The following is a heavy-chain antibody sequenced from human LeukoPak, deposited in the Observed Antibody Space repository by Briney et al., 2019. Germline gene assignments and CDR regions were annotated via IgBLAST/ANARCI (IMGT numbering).Heavy chain of an antibody. CDR3: ARDPVWGIAAAGTSVDY. CDR1: GGSISSYY. CDR2: IFYSGST. V-gene: IGHV4-39*07. D-gene: IGHD6-13*01. J-gene: IGHJ4*02. Sequence: PSETLSLTCTVSGGSISSYYCGWVRQPPGKGLEWIGTIFYSGSTYYNPSLKSRVTISVDRSKNQFSLKLSSVTAADTAVYYCARDPVWGIAAAGTSVDYWGQGALVTVSS.